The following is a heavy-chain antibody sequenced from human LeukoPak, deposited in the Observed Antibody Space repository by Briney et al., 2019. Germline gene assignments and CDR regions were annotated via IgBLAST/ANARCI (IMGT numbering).Heavy chain of an antibody. CDR3: TTDYGIATQPFFGF. D-gene: IGHD6-13*01. J-gene: IGHJ4*02. CDR2: SKSKNDGGTI. V-gene: IGHV3-15*01. Sequence: GGSLRLSCVASGFSFSMAWMGWVRQAPGKGLEWVGRSKSKNDGGTIDYAAPVKGRFSMSRDESKNIVYLQMSSLKTDDTAVYYCTTDYGIATQPFFGFWGQGTLVTVSS. CDR1: GFSFSMAW.